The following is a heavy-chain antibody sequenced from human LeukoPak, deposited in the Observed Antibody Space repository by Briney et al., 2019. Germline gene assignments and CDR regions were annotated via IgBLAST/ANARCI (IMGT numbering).Heavy chain of an antibody. CDR1: GYAFSAYY. CDR2: LNPQTGDT. V-gene: IGHV1-2*02. Sequence: ASVKVSCKASGYAFSAYYMHWVRQAPGQGLEWMGWLNPQTGDTHFAQKFQGRVTFTRDTSISTAYMAMSRLRSDDTAVFYCARDRLLDTIRSPRFDAFDIWGQGTMVTVSS. J-gene: IGHJ3*02. CDR3: ARDRLLDTIRSPRFDAFDI. D-gene: IGHD3/OR15-3a*01.